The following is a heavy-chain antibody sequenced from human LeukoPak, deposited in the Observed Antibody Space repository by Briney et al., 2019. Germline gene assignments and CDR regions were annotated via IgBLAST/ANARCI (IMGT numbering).Heavy chain of an antibody. V-gene: IGHV4-30-2*01. D-gene: IGHD2-2*01. J-gene: IGHJ2*01. CDR2: IYHSGST. Sequence: SQTLSLTCAVSGGSISSGGYSWSWIRQPPGKGLEWIGYIYHSGSTYYNPSLKSRVTISVDRSKNQFSLKLSSVTAADTAVYYCARANRYCSSTSCCSEDWYFDLWGRGTLVTVSS. CDR1: GGSISSGGYS. CDR3: ARANRYCSSTSCCSEDWYFDL.